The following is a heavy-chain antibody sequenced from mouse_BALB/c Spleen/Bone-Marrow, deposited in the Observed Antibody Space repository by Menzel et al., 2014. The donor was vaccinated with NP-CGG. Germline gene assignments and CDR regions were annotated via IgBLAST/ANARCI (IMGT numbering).Heavy chain of an antibody. CDR3: ARGGYDGAWFAY. CDR1: GYTFTSYY. J-gene: IGHJ3*01. Sequence: QVQLQQSGPELVKPGASVRISCKASGYTFTSYYIHWVKPRPGQGLEWIGWIYPGNVNTNYNEKFEGKATLTADKSSSTAYMQLSSLTSEDSAVYFCARGGYDGAWFAYWGQGTLVTVSA. V-gene: IGHV1S56*01. CDR2: IYPGNVNT. D-gene: IGHD2-14*01.